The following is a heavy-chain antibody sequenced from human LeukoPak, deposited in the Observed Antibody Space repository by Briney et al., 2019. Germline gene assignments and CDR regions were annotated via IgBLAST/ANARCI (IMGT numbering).Heavy chain of an antibody. J-gene: IGHJ3*02. CDR3: ARRGYYDFWSGDSAAFDI. D-gene: IGHD3-3*01. V-gene: IGHV3-30*04. CDR2: ISYDRSNK. CDR1: GFTFSNYA. Sequence: GRSLRLSCAASGFTFSNYAMHWVRQAPGKGLEWVALISYDRSNKYYADSVKGRFTISRDNSKNTLYLQTNSLRAEDTAVYYCARRGYYDFWSGDSAAFDIWGQGTMVTVSS.